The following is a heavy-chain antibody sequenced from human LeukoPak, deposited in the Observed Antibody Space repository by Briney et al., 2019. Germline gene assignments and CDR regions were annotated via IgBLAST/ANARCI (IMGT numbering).Heavy chain of an antibody. CDR1: GFTFSSYE. CDR3: ARDPRCSSTSCYYYYYGMDV. CDR2: ISSSGSTI. V-gene: IGHV3-48*03. Sequence: GGSLRLSCAASGFTFSSYEMNWVRQAPGKGLEWVSYISSSGSTIYYADSVKGRFTISRDNAKNSLYLQMNSLRAEDTAVYYCARDPRCSSTSCYYYYYGMDVWGQGTTVTVSS. D-gene: IGHD2-2*01. J-gene: IGHJ6*02.